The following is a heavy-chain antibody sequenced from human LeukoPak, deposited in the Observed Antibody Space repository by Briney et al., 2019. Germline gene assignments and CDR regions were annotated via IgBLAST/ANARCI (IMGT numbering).Heavy chain of an antibody. D-gene: IGHD1-26*01. CDR3: AGGGSWELPNFDY. V-gene: IGHV4-59*01. Sequence: SETLFLTCTVSGGSISSYYWSWIRQPPGKGLEWIGYIYYSGSTNYNPSLKSRVTISVDTSKNQFSLKLSSVTAADTAVYYCAGGGSWELPNFDYWGQGTLVTVSS. J-gene: IGHJ4*02. CDR1: GGSISSYY. CDR2: IYYSGST.